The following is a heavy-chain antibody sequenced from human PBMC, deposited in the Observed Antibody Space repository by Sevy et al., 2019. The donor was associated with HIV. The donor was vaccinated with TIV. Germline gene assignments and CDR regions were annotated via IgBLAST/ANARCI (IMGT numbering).Heavy chain of an antibody. CDR2: INPSGGST. V-gene: IGHV1-46*01. J-gene: IGHJ6*02. CDR3: SRDRPEPVAGCMDV. CDR1: GYTFTSYY. D-gene: IGHD6-19*01. Sequence: VAVKVSCKASGYTFTSYYMHWVRQAPGQGLERMGIINPSGGSTSYPQQFQGRVTMTRDTSTSTVYMELSSLRSEDTAVYYCSRDRPEPVAGCMDVWGQGTTVYVSS.